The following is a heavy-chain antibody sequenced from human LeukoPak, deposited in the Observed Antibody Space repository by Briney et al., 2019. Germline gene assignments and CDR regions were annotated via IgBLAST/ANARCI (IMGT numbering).Heavy chain of an antibody. D-gene: IGHD1-1*01. CDR3: ARDHETIDY. V-gene: IGHV3-21*01. CDR2: IISSSSYI. CDR1: GFTFSSYS. J-gene: IGHJ4*02. Sequence: PGGSLRLSCAASGFTFSSYSMNWVRQAPGKGLEWVSSIISSSSYIYYADSVKGRFTISRDNAKNSLYLQMNSLRAEDTAVYYCARDHETIDYWGQGTLVTVSS.